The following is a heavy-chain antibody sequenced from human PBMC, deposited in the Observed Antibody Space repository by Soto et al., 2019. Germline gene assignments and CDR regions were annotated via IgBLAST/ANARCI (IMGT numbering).Heavy chain of an antibody. V-gene: IGHV4-4*02. CDR1: GGSISSSDW. CDR3: ARGRYRNWFDP. CDR2: IYHRGST. J-gene: IGHJ5*02. D-gene: IGHD3-9*01. Sequence: QVQLQESGPGLVKPSGTLSLTCAVSGGSISSSDWWSWVRQPPGKGLECIGEIYHRGSTFYNPSLKSRVTXSXXKSKNQFSLQLTSVTAADTAVYYCARGRYRNWFDPWGQGTLVTVSS.